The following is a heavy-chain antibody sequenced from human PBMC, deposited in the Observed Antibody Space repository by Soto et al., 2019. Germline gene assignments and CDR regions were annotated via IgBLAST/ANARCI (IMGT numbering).Heavy chain of an antibody. CDR3: VRVEMGATSYYYYGMDV. CDR1: GYTFTIYG. V-gene: IGHV1-18*01. D-gene: IGHD1-26*01. Sequence: ASSRVSCKASGYTFTIYGISCVRQATGQGLEWMGWISAYNGNTDYAQKLQGRVTMTTNTSISTAYMELRSLRSDDTAVYYCVRVEMGATSYYYYGMDVWGQGTSVNVS. CDR2: ISAYNGNT. J-gene: IGHJ6*02.